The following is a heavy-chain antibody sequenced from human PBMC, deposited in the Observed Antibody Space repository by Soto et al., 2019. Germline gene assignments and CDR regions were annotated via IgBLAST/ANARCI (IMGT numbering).Heavy chain of an antibody. D-gene: IGHD2-15*01. CDR3: ARGAVVVAATRGDYYYYMDV. J-gene: IGHJ6*03. CDR2: IIPILGIA. V-gene: IGHV1-69*02. Sequence: GASVKVSCKASGVTFSSYTISWVRQAPGQGLEWMGRIIPILGIANYAQKFQGRVTITADKSTSTAYMELSSLRSEDTAVYYCARGAVVVAATRGDYYYYMDVWGKGTTVTVSS. CDR1: GVTFSSYT.